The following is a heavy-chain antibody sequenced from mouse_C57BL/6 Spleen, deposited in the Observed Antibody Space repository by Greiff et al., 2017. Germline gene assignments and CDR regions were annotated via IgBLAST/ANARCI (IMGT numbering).Heavy chain of an antibody. V-gene: IGHV2-4*01. CDR1: GFSLTSYG. Sequence: VMLVESGPGLVQPSQSLSITCTVSGFSLTSYGVHWVRQPPGKGLEWLGVIWSGGSTDYNAAFISRLSISKDNSKSQVFFKMNSLQADDTAIYYCAKNYDYGYYAMDYWGQGTSVTVSS. CDR2: IWSGGST. CDR3: AKNYDYGYYAMDY. D-gene: IGHD2-4*01. J-gene: IGHJ4*01.